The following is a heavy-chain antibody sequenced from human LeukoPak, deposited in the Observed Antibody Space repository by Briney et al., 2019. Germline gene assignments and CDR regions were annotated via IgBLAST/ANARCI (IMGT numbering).Heavy chain of an antibody. CDR2: IYYSGST. CDR1: GGSISSYY. Sequence: PSETLSLTCTVSGGSISSYYWSWIRQPPGKGLEWIGYIYYSGSTNYNPSLKSRVTISVDTSKNQFSLKLSSATAADTAVYYCARHPPPLYGDYDYWGQGTLVTVSS. CDR3: ARHPPPLYGDYDY. J-gene: IGHJ4*02. D-gene: IGHD4-17*01. V-gene: IGHV4-59*08.